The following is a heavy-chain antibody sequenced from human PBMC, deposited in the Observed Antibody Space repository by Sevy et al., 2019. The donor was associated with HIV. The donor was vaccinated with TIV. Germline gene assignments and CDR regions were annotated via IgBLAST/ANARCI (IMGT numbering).Heavy chain of an antibody. CDR2: MNPNRGNT. V-gene: IGHV1-8*01. CDR1: GYTFTSYD. CDR3: AGVESVPGKRALQSTRPYYYGREV. J-gene: IGHJ6*02. Sequence: ASVKVSCKASGYTFTSYDINWVRQATGQGLEWMGWMNPNRGNTGYAQKFQGRVTMTRNTSISTAYMELSSLRSEDTAAYHAAGVESVPGKRALQSTRPYYYGREVWGQGTTVTVSS. D-gene: IGHD2-2*01.